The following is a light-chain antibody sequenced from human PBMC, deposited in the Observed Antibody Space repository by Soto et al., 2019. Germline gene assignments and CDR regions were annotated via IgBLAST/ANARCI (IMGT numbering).Light chain of an antibody. CDR2: HAS. CDR3: QQYNSYS. J-gene: IGKJ1*01. CDR1: QSISNW. V-gene: IGKV1-5*01. Sequence: DIQMTQSPSTLPASVGDRVTSTCRASQSISNWLAWYQQKPGTAPKVLIYHASNLLIGAPSRFSGSRSATGFPLTNSLLQSDDFATYYCQQYNSYSFGQGTQVDIK.